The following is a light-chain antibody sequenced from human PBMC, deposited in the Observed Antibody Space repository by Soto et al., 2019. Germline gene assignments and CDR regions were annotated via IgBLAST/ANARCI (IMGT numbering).Light chain of an antibody. V-gene: IGKV1-39*01. CDR2: AAS. CDR3: QQSYSTPVA. J-gene: IGKJ3*01. Sequence: DIQMTQSPSSLSASVGDRVTITCRASQSISSYLNWYQQKPGKAPKLLIYAASSLQSGVPSRFSGSGAGTVFTLTISRLQLEDFATDYCQQSYSTPVAFGPGTKVDIK. CDR1: QSISSY.